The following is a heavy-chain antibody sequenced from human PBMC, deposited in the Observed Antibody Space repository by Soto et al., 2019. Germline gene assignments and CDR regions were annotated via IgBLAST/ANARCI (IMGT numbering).Heavy chain of an antibody. CDR3: ARVCGGDCHYGMDV. Sequence: QVQLQESGPGLVKPSQTLSLTCTVSGGSISSGRYYWSWIRQHPGKGLEWIGYIYYSGSTYYNPSLQSRVTVSVGTSKNQFSLKLSSVTAADTAVYYCARVCGGDCHYGMDVWGQGTTVTVSS. D-gene: IGHD2-21*02. V-gene: IGHV4-31*03. CDR1: GGSISSGRYY. J-gene: IGHJ6*02. CDR2: IYYSGST.